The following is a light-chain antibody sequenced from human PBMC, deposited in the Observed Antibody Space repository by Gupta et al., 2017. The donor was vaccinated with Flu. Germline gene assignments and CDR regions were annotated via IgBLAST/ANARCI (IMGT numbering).Light chain of an antibody. J-gene: IGKJ2*02. CDR1: QRLGGDY. V-gene: IGKV3D-20*01. CDR2: DVS. CDR3: HQYDGSPPWT. Sequence: PGERATLSCGASQRLGGDYLAWYQQKPGLAPRLLIYDVSERENGVPDRFSGSGSGSDFTLTVSSLESEDFAVYYCHQYDGSPPWTFGQGTKLEIK.